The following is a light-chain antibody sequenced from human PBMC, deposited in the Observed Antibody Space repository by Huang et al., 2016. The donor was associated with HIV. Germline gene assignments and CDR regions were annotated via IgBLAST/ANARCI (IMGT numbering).Light chain of an antibody. Sequence: VMTQSPASLSASPGARVTLSCRASQGVRTTLAWYQQKPGQAPTRLMFGASTRATGTPPRFSGSGSGTDFTLTITSLQSSDSAIYYCQQYNDWPPLTFGGGTKVEI. CDR2: GAS. CDR3: QQYNDWPPLT. V-gene: IGKV3D-15*01. J-gene: IGKJ4*01. CDR1: QGVRTT.